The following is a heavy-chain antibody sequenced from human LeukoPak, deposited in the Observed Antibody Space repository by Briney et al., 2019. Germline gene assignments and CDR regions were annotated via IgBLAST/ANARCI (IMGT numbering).Heavy chain of an antibody. Sequence: EASVKVSCKASGGTFSSYAISWVRQAPGQGLEWMGRIIPILGIANYAQKFQGRVTITADKSTSTAYMELSSLRSEDTAVYYCASGRNSGYDYTNFDYWGQGTLVTVSS. J-gene: IGHJ4*02. V-gene: IGHV1-69*04. CDR2: IIPILGIA. D-gene: IGHD5-12*01. CDR3: ASGRNSGYDYTNFDY. CDR1: GGTFSSYA.